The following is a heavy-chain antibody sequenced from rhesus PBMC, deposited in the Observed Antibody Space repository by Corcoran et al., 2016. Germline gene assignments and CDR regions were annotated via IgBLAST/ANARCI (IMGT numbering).Heavy chain of an antibody. V-gene: IGHV4-65*01. CDR2: ISGSSGST. D-gene: IGHD6-43*01. J-gene: IGHJ4*01. Sequence: QVQLQESGPGLVKPSETLSLTCAVSGGSVSSSNWWSWIRQPPGKGLEWIGYISGSSGSTYYNPSLKSRCTISTDTSKNQFSLKLSSVTAADTAVYYCAREDPGGIAAAGVDYWGQGVLVTVSS. CDR3: AREDPGGIAAAGVDY. CDR1: GGSVSSSNW.